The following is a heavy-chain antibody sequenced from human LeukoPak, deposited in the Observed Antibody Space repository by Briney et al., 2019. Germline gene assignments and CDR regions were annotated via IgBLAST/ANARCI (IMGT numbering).Heavy chain of an antibody. D-gene: IGHD3-22*01. CDR1: GGSFSGYY. Sequence: SEILSLTCAVYGGSFSGYYWSWIRQPAGKGLEWIGRIYTSGSTNYNPSLKSRVTISVDTSKNQFSLKLSSVTAADTAVYYCARQSGHYYDSSGSNWFDPWGQGTLVTVSS. J-gene: IGHJ5*02. V-gene: IGHV4-59*10. CDR3: ARQSGHYYDSSGSNWFDP. CDR2: IYTSGST.